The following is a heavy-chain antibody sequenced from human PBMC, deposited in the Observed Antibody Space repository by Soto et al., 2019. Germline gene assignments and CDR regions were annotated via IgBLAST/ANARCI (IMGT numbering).Heavy chain of an antibody. J-gene: IGHJ3*01. CDR2: ISSGGST. CDR1: GFTFSSND. Sequence: EVQLVESGGGLIQPGGSLRLSCAASGFTFSSNDMNWVRQAPGKGLEWVSLISSGGSTYYAHSVKGRFTISRDNSKYTLYLQMSSLRAADTAVYYCATRPLLPGAPWGQGTMVTVSS. CDR3: ATRPLLPGAP. V-gene: IGHV3-53*01. D-gene: IGHD3-22*01.